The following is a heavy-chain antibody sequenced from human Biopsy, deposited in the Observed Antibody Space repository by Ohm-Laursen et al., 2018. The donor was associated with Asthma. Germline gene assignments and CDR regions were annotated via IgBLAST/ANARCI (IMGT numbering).Heavy chain of an antibody. CDR2: LIPVLGKP. CDR1: GDSFSNYA. Sequence: SSVKVSCKAYGDSFSNYAISWVRQAPGQGLEWMGGLIPVLGKPDHAQRFEGRVTITADESTSTAYMELSSLSSEDTAVYYCARGYSGSDRIVYYYSGLEVWGQGTTVTVSS. D-gene: IGHD5-12*01. V-gene: IGHV1-69*01. CDR3: ARGYSGSDRIVYYYSGLEV. J-gene: IGHJ6*02.